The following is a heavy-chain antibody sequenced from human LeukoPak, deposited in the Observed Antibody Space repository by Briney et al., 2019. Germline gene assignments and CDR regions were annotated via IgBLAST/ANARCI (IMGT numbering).Heavy chain of an antibody. CDR1: GFTFSSYA. Sequence: GGSLRLSCAASGFTFSSYAMSWVRQAPGKGLEWVSAISGSGGSTYYADSVKGRFTISRDNSKNTLFLQMNSLRAEDTAVYYCAKGVITMVRGVNGGYFDYWGLGTLVTVSS. CDR3: AKGVITMVRGVNGGYFDY. D-gene: IGHD3-10*01. CDR2: ISGSGGST. J-gene: IGHJ4*02. V-gene: IGHV3-23*01.